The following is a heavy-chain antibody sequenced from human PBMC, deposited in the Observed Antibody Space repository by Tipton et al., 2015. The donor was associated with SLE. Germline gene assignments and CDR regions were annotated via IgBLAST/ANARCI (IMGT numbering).Heavy chain of an antibody. CDR3: TTERAGTIVDY. CDR1: GGPIIRYF. D-gene: IGHD4/OR15-4a*01. J-gene: IGHJ4*02. CDR2: IYSSGST. Sequence: TLSLTCSVSGGPIIRYFWNWIRQPPGKGLEWIGYIYSSGSTNYNSSLQSRVTISVDTTKNQFTLNLRSVSAADTAVYFCTTERAGTIVDYRGQGTLVTVSS. V-gene: IGHV4-4*08.